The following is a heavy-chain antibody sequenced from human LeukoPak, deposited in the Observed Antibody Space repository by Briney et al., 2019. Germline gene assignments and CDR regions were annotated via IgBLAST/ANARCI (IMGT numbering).Heavy chain of an antibody. CDR2: INPSGGST. Sequence: ASVKVSCKASGYTFTSYYMHWVRQAPGQGLEWMGIINPSGGSTSYAQKFQGRVTMTRDTSTSTVYMELSSLRAEDTAVYYCARDLLWFGELSYFDYWGQGTLVTVSS. CDR3: ARDLLWFGELSYFDY. D-gene: IGHD3-10*01. V-gene: IGHV1-46*01. CDR1: GYTFTSYY. J-gene: IGHJ4*02.